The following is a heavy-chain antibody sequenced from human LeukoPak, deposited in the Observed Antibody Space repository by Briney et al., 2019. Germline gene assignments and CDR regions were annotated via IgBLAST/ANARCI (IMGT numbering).Heavy chain of an antibody. CDR3: ASGYFSARSDWFDP. CDR1: GGSISSYY. V-gene: IGHV4-59*01. J-gene: IGHJ5*02. Sequence: PSETLSLTCTVSGGSISSYYWSWIRQPPGKGLEWIGCIHYSGSTNYNPSLKSRVSISVDTSKNQFSLSMNSVTAADTAVYYCASGYFSARSDWFDPWGQGALVTVSS. D-gene: IGHD6-19*01. CDR2: IHYSGST.